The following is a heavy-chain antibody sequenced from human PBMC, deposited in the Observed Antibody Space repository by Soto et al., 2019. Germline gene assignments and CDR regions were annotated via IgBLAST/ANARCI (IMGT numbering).Heavy chain of an antibody. Sequence: SETLSLTCTVSGDSISSADYYWSWLRQTPGKGLEWIGHIFYSGTTYYNPSLKSRLTISVDTSKNHFSLRLTSVTAADTAVYYCARDLWVEPELYYYGMDVWGQGTTVTSP. CDR2: IFYSGTT. J-gene: IGHJ6*02. CDR1: GDSISSADYY. D-gene: IGHD1-1*01. CDR3: ARDLWVEPELYYYGMDV. V-gene: IGHV4-30-4*01.